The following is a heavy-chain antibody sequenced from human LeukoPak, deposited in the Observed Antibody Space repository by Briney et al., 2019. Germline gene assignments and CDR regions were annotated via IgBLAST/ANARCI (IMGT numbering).Heavy chain of an antibody. Sequence: SETLSLTCTVSGGSISSYYWSWIRQPPGKGLEWIGYIYYSGSTNYNPSLKSRVTISVDTSKNQFSLKLSSVTAADTAVYYCARCSRVGATHKSYYYYGMDVWGQGTTVTVSS. D-gene: IGHD1-26*01. V-gene: IGHV4-59*01. CDR3: ARCSRVGATHKSYYYYGMDV. CDR1: GGSISSYY. CDR2: IYYSGST. J-gene: IGHJ6*02.